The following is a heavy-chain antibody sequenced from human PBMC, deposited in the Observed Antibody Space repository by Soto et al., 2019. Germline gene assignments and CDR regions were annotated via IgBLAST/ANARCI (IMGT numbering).Heavy chain of an antibody. CDR2: SHQSGNT. CDR1: GVSISSHDW. V-gene: IGHV4-4*02. CDR3: ATRDSSGFY. Sequence: QVQLQESGPGLVKPSGTLSLTCAVSGVSISSHDWWTWVRQPPVKGLEWIGESHQSGNTNYNSSLQSRVTISVDKSKNQFSLKFTSVTVADTAVYYCATRDSSGFYWGQGTLVTVPS. D-gene: IGHD6-25*01. J-gene: IGHJ4*02.